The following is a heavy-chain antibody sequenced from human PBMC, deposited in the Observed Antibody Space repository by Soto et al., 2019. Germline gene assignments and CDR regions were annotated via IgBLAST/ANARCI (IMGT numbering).Heavy chain of an antibody. CDR2: IYSGGST. CDR3: AREGNYYGSGSYYRDYYYGMDV. CDR1: GFTVSSNY. D-gene: IGHD3-10*01. J-gene: IGHJ6*02. V-gene: IGHV3-53*01. Sequence: VSLRLSCAASGFTVSSNYMSWVRQAPGKGLEWVSVIYSGGSTYYADSVKGRFTISRDNSKNTLYLQMNSLRAEDTAVYYCAREGNYYGSGSYYRDYYYGMDVWGQGXTVTVYS.